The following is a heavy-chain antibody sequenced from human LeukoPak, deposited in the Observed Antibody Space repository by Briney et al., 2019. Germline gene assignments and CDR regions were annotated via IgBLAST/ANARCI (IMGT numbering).Heavy chain of an antibody. J-gene: IGHJ5*02. Sequence: ASVKVSCKASRGTFSKYAISWVRQAPGQGLEWMGWINGNTGDTRYAEKFQGRVTMTRDTSINTAYMEVRSLTSDDSAVYYCARDGAVTGSYNWFDPWGQGTLVTVSS. CDR2: INGNTGDT. D-gene: IGHD6-19*01. V-gene: IGHV1-2*02. CDR1: RGTFSKYA. CDR3: ARDGAVTGSYNWFDP.